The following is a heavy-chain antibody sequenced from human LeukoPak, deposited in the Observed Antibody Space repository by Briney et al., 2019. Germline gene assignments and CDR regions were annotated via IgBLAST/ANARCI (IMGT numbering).Heavy chain of an antibody. V-gene: IGHV3-21*05. D-gene: IGHD6-6*01. Sequence: GGSLRLSCAASGFTFSRFEMNWVRQAPGKGLEWISHISTGTYIAYTDSVKGRFTISRDNAKNSLYLQMNSLRAEDTAVYYCARTYIAAPYCFDYWGQGTLVTVSS. CDR2: ISTGTYI. J-gene: IGHJ4*02. CDR3: ARTYIAAPYCFDY. CDR1: GFTFSRFE.